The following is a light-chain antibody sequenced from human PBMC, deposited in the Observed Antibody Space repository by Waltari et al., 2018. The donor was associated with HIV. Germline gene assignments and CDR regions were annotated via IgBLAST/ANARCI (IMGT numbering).Light chain of an antibody. CDR2: ELS. J-gene: IGLJ2*01. CDR3: CSYAGISTLV. Sequence: QSALTQPAPVSGSPGQSITISCTGNSSDVGSYTLVSWYPQHPGKSPQPIIYELSTRPSGVSNRFSGSNSGNTASLTISGLQAEDEAYYYCCSYAGISTLVFGGGTKLTVL. CDR1: SSDVGSYTL. V-gene: IGLV2-23*02.